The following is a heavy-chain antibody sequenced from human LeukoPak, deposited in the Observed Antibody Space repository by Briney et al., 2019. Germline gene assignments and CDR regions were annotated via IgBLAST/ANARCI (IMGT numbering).Heavy chain of an antibody. Sequence: SETLSLTCTVSGGSISSYYWSWIRQPAGKGLEWIGRIYTSGSTNYNPSLKSRVTMSVDTSKNQFSLKLNSVTAADTAVYYCALMYGSGSYYSPRWGQGTLVTVSS. CDR2: IYTSGST. CDR3: ALMYGSGSYYSPR. J-gene: IGHJ4*02. CDR1: GGSISSYY. D-gene: IGHD3-10*01. V-gene: IGHV4-4*07.